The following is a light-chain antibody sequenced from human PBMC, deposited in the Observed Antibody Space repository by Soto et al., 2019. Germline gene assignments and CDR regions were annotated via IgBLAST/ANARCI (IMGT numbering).Light chain of an antibody. CDR1: SSNIGNNY. CDR2: DNN. V-gene: IGLV1-51*01. Sequence: QAVVTQPPSVSVAPGQKVTISCSGSSSNIGNNYVSWYQQFPGTAPKLLIYDNNKRPSGIPDRFSGSKSGTSATLDITGLQTGDEADYYCGTWDSSLSAVVFGGGTKLTVL. J-gene: IGLJ2*01. CDR3: GTWDSSLSAVV.